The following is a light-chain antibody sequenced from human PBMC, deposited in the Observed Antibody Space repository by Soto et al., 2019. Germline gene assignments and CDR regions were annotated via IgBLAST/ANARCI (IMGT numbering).Light chain of an antibody. CDR3: LLSYNAARV. Sequence: HAVVTQEPSLTVSPGGTVTLTCGSSTGAVTSNHHPYWFQQKAGQAPRTLIYDTSNKHSWTPARFSGSLLGDKAALTLSGAQPEDEAKYYCLLSYNAARVFGGGTKLTVL. V-gene: IGLV7-46*01. J-gene: IGLJ2*01. CDR1: TGAVTSNHH. CDR2: DTS.